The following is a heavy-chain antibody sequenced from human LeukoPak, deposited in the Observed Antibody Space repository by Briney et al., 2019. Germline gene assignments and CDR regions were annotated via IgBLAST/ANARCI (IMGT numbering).Heavy chain of an antibody. Sequence: PGGSLRLSCAASGFTSSSYVMSWVRQAPGEGLEWVSAVIGSYTYYADSVKGRFTISRDNSKNTLFLEMNSLRAGDTAVYYCAKGSSSSRPYYFDSWGLGTLVIVSS. CDR1: GFTSSSYV. V-gene: IGHV3-23*01. J-gene: IGHJ4*02. CDR2: VIGSYT. CDR3: AKGSSSSRPYYFDS. D-gene: IGHD6-13*01.